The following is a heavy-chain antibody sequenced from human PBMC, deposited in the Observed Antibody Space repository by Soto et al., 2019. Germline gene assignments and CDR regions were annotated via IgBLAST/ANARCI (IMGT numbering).Heavy chain of an antibody. CDR1: GFIFTDYS. CDR2: ISNGDETT. CDR3: ARDPKRSDAYTFDS. Sequence: VQLVESGGGLVEPGGSLRLSCAASGFIFTDYSMTWIRQAPGKGLEWVSYISNGDETTHYADSVKGRFIGSRDNEKQVLVHQMSGLKVGDTAVYYWARDPKRSDAYTFDSWGRGALVAVSS. V-gene: IGHV3-11*01. J-gene: IGHJ4*02. D-gene: IGHD6-25*01.